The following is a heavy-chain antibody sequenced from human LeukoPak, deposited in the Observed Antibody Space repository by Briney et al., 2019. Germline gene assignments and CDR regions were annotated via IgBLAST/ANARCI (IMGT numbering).Heavy chain of an antibody. Sequence: ASVKVSCEASGYTFTSYDINWVRQATGQGLEWMGWMNPNSGNTGYAQKFQGRVTMTRNTSISTAYMELSSLRSEDTAVYYCARGVLTYCGGDCYHFDYWGQGTLVTVSS. D-gene: IGHD2-21*02. CDR2: MNPNSGNT. CDR1: GYTFTSYD. V-gene: IGHV1-8*01. J-gene: IGHJ4*02. CDR3: ARGVLTYCGGDCYHFDY.